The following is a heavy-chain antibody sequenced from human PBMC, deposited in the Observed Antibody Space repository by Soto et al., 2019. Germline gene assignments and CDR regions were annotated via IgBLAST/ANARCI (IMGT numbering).Heavy chain of an antibody. D-gene: IGHD2-15*01. V-gene: IGHV3-30*18. Sequence: VQLLESGGGLIQPGGSLRLSCAASGFTFSYGIHWLRQAPGMGLEWVAYISYDSSNKFYGDSVKGRFTISRDNSKNTQFLQMNSLRAEDTAVYYCAKLVIGYCSGNTCDDYWGQGTLVAVSS. CDR2: ISYDSSNK. CDR1: GFTFSYG. CDR3: AKLVIGYCSGNTCDDY. J-gene: IGHJ4*02.